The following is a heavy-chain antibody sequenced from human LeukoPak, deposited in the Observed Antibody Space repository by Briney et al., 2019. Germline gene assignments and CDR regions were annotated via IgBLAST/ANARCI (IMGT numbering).Heavy chain of an antibody. CDR2: IYYSGST. J-gene: IGHJ4*02. D-gene: IGHD6-6*01. CDR3: ARARGAARRLGSYYFDY. Sequence: PSETLSLTCTVSGGSISSYYWSWIRQPPGKGLEWIGYIYYSGSTNYSPSLKSRVTISVDTSKNQFSLKLSSVTAADTAVYYCARARGAARRLGSYYFDYWGQGTLVTVSS. CDR1: GGSISSYY. V-gene: IGHV4-59*08.